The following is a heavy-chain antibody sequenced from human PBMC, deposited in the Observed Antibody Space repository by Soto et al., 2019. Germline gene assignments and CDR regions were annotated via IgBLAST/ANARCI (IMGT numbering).Heavy chain of an antibody. CDR3: ARSPLAWYSSGWSLRVGMDV. Sequence: ASVKVSCKASGYTFTSYAMHCVRQAPGQRLEWMGWINAGNGNTKYSQKFQGRVTITRDTSASTAYMELSSLRSEDTAVYYCARSPLAWYSSGWSLRVGMDVWGQGTTVTVSS. CDR2: INAGNGNT. CDR1: GYTFTSYA. J-gene: IGHJ6*02. D-gene: IGHD6-19*01. V-gene: IGHV1-3*01.